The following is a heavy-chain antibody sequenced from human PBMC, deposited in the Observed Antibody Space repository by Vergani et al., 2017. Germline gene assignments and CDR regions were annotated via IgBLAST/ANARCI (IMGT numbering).Heavy chain of an antibody. CDR2: INHSGST. D-gene: IGHD2-15*01. V-gene: IGHV4-34*01. Sequence: QVQLQQWGAGLLKPSETLSLTCAVYGGSFSGYYWSWIRQPPGKGLEWIGEINHSGSTNYNPSLKSRVTISVDTSKNQFSLKLSSVTAGDTAVYYCARRRIPLRGALDYWGQGTLVTVSS. J-gene: IGHJ4*02. CDR1: GGSFSGYY. CDR3: ARRRIPLRGALDY.